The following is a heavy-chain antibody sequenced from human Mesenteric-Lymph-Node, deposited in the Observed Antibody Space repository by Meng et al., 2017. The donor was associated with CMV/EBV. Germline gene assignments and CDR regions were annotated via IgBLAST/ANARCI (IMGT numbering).Heavy chain of an antibody. J-gene: IGHJ6*02. Sequence: GGSLRLSCAASGFTFSKYWMSWLRQTPGKGLEWLANIKQDGSEKYYLDSVKGRFTISRDNTKNTLYLQMNSLRAEDTAVYYCARELVPAAMGHYYYSMDVWGQGTTVTVSS. V-gene: IGHV3-7*01. D-gene: IGHD2-2*01. CDR2: IKQDGSEK. CDR3: ARELVPAAMGHYYYSMDV. CDR1: GFTFSKYW.